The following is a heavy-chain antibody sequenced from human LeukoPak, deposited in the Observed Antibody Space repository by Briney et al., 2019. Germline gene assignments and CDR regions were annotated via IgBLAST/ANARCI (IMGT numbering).Heavy chain of an antibody. Sequence: GGSLRLSCAASGFTFSVAAMTWVRQAPGKGLEWVSSISASGDGSYYADSVKGRFTISRDNSKNTLFLQMNSLRAEDTAVYYCAKATDDYSRRGIDYWGQGTLVTVSS. CDR3: AKATDDYSRRGIDY. V-gene: IGHV3-23*01. CDR1: GFTFSVAA. CDR2: ISASGDGS. J-gene: IGHJ4*02. D-gene: IGHD4-11*01.